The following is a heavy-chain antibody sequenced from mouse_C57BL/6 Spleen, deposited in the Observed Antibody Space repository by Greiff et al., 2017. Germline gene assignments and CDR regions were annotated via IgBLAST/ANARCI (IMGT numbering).Heavy chain of an antibody. CDR3: ARLGGSSWFAY. D-gene: IGHD1-1*02. V-gene: IGHV1-50*01. CDR1: GYTFTSYW. CDR2: IDPSDSYT. Sequence: QVQLQQPGAALVKPGASVKLSCKASGYTFTSYWMQWVKQRPGQGLEWIGEIDPSDSYTNYNQKFKGKATLTVDTSSSTAYMQLSSLTSEDSAVYYCARLGGSSWFAYWGQGTLVTVSA. J-gene: IGHJ3*01.